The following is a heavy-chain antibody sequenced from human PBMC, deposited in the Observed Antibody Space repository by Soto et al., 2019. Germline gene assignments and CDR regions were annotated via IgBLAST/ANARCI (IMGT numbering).Heavy chain of an antibody. CDR3: ARVITGDYLYYYGMDV. D-gene: IGHD4-17*01. CDR1: GGTFSSYA. Sequence: ASVKVSCKASGGTFSSYAISWVRQAPGQGLEWMGGIIPIFGIANYAQKFQGRVTITADESTSTAYMELSSLRSEDTAVYYCARVITGDYLYYYGMDVWGQGTTVTVSS. J-gene: IGHJ6*02. V-gene: IGHV1-69*13. CDR2: IIPIFGIA.